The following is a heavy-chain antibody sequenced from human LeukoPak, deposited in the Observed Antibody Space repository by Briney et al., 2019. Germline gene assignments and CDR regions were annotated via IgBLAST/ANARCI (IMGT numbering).Heavy chain of an antibody. V-gene: IGHV4-59*04. J-gene: IGHJ3*01. CDR1: GGSISSYS. Sequence: SETLSLTCTVSGGSISSYSWSWIRQPPGKGLEWIGFVYHGGSTYYSPSLRSRATISIEWSQTQFSLKLTSVTAADTAVYYCARYSDGNIHGTFDPWGQGTMVIVSS. D-gene: IGHD3-16*01. CDR3: ARYSDGNIHGTFDP. CDR2: VYHGGST.